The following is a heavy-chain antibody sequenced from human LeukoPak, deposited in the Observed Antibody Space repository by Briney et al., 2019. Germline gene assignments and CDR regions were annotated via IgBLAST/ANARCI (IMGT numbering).Heavy chain of an antibody. D-gene: IGHD1-26*01. V-gene: IGHV3-64*02. CDR2: IGGGGVTT. J-gene: IGHJ2*01. CDR3: AREGGGSGLWYYDL. Sequence: GGSLRLSCAAFGFTFSSYSMHWVRQAPGKGPEFVSVIGGGGVTTFYADSVKDRFTISRDNSKNTLYLEMGSLRAEDMAVYYCAREGGGSGLWYYDLWGRGTLVTVSS. CDR1: GFTFSSYS.